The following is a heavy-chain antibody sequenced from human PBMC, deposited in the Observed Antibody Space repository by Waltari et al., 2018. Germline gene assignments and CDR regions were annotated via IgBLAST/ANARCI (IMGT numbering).Heavy chain of an antibody. D-gene: IGHD2-21*01. Sequence: EPQVVESGGALVQPGGSLKLSCAASGLTFRASALHWVRRAPGKGLEWVGRIRIKASNYATGYAASLRGRFTISRDDSKNTAYLQMNSLKIEDTAMYYCTRSPDDDCGTSDCANWFDPWGQGTLVTVSS. CDR2: IRIKASNYAT. J-gene: IGHJ5*02. V-gene: IGHV3-73*01. CDR1: GLTFRASA. CDR3: TRSPDDDCGTSDCANWFDP.